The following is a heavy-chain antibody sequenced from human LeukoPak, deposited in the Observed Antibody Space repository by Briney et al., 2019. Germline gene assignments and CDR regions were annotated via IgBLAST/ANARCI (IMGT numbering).Heavy chain of an antibody. J-gene: IGHJ4*02. CDR1: GFTFSTYN. V-gene: IGHV3-21*01. CDR3: VCLGLGGLSLD. Sequence: GGSLRLSCAASGFTFSTYNMNWVRQAPGKGLEWVSSITSSSTYIYYADSVKGRFTISRDNAKNSLYLQMNSLRVEDTAVYYCVCLGLGGLSLDWGQGTLVTVSS. D-gene: IGHD3-16*01. CDR2: ITSSSTYI.